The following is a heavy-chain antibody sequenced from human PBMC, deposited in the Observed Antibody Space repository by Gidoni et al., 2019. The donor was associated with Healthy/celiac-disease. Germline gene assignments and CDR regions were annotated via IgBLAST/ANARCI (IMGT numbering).Heavy chain of an antibody. D-gene: IGHD3-22*01. Sequence: QLQLQESGPGLVKPSETLSLTCTVSGGSISSSSYYWGWIRQPPGKGLEWIGGIYYSGSTYYNPSLKSRGTISVDTSKNQFSLKLSSVTAADTAVYYCARHRSSWDSSGYYWDDAFDIWGQGTMVTVSS. V-gene: IGHV4-39*01. CDR2: IYYSGST. CDR1: GGSISSSSYY. J-gene: IGHJ3*02. CDR3: ARHRSSWDSSGYYWDDAFDI.